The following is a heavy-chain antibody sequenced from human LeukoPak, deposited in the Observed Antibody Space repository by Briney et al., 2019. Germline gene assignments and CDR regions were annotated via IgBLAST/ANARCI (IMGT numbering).Heavy chain of an antibody. D-gene: IGHD6-6*01. CDR2: IYSGGST. V-gene: IGHV3-53*01. J-gene: IGHJ4*02. CDR3: ARGPNSNWSGLDF. Sequence: GGSLRLSCAASGFTVSSNYMSWVRQAPGKGLEWVSVIYSGGSTYYADSVKGRFTVSRDNAKNTLYLQVNNLRAEDTAVYYCARGPNSNWSGLDFWGQGTLLSVSS. CDR1: GFTVSSNY.